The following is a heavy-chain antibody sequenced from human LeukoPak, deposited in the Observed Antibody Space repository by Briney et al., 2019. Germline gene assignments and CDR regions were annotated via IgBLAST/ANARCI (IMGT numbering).Heavy chain of an antibody. CDR1: GGSISSYY. CDR2: IYYSGST. V-gene: IGHV4-59*08. D-gene: IGHD5-18*01. Sequence: SETLSLTCTVSGGSISSYYWSWIRQPPGKGLEWIGYIYYSGSTNYNPSLKSRVTISVDTSKNQFSLKLSSVTAADTAVYYCARHGDTAMVTYYYYGMDVWGQGTTVTVSS. J-gene: IGHJ6*02. CDR3: ARHGDTAMVTYYYYGMDV.